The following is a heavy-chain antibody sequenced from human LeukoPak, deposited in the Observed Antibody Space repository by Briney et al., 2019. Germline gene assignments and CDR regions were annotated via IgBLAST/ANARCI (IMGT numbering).Heavy chain of an antibody. J-gene: IGHJ4*02. V-gene: IGHV3-30*02. Sequence: GGSLRLSCAASGFIFSSYGMHWVRQAPGKGLEWVAFIRYDGSKKYYADSVKGRFTISRDNSKNTLYLQMNSLRAEDTAVYYCAKDPPPLKLITMIVARRYSHFDYWGQGTLVTVSS. D-gene: IGHD3-22*01. CDR1: GFIFSSYG. CDR3: AKDPPPLKLITMIVARRYSHFDY. CDR2: IRYDGSKK.